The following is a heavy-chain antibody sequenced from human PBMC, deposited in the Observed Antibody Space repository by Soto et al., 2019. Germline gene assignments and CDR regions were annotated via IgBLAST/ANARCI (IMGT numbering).Heavy chain of an antibody. Sequence: ASVKVSCKASGYIFTKSAMHWVRQAPGQRLEWMGWISGGNGNTKYSPKLQDRVTITRDTSASTAYMELSSLRSEDTALYYCARDRVAAGNFNFDYWGQGTLVTVSS. D-gene: IGHD6-25*01. V-gene: IGHV1-3*01. CDR3: ARDRVAAGNFNFDY. CDR1: GYIFTKSA. J-gene: IGHJ4*02. CDR2: ISGGNGNT.